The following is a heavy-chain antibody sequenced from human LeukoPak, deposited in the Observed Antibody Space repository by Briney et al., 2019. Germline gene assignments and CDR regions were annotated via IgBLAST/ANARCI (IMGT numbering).Heavy chain of an antibody. CDR3: ARQLQVCSGGSCYSGKGIDY. CDR2: IYTSGST. CDR1: GGSISSYY. Sequence: SETLSLTCTVSGGSISSYYWSWIRQPPGKGLEWIGRIYTSGSTNYNPSLKSRVTISVDTSKNQFSLKLSSVTAADTAVYYCARQLQVCSGGSCYSGKGIDYWGQGTLVTVSS. J-gene: IGHJ4*02. D-gene: IGHD2-15*01. V-gene: IGHV4-59*08.